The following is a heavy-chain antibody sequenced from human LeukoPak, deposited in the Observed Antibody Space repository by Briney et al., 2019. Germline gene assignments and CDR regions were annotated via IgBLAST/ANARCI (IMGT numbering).Heavy chain of an antibody. D-gene: IGHD4-17*01. V-gene: IGHV3-33*01. Sequence: SGGSLRLSCAASGLTFSSYGMHWVRQAPDKGLEWVAVIWYDGSNKCYADSVKGRFTISRDNSKNTLYLQMNSLRAEDTAVYYCAGDYGEHYYGIDVWGQGTTVTVSS. CDR3: AGDYGEHYYGIDV. J-gene: IGHJ6*02. CDR2: IWYDGSNK. CDR1: GLTFSSYG.